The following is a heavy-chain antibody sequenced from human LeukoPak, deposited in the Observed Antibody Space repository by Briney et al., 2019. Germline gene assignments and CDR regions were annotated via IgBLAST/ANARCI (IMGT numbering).Heavy chain of an antibody. CDR2: ISAYNGNT. V-gene: IGHV1-18*01. Sequence: ALVKVSCKASGYTFTSYGISWVRQAPGQGLEWMGWISAYNGNTNYAQKLQGRVTMTTDTSTSTAYMELRSLRSDDTAVYYCAREGGYCSGGSCGMDVWGQGTTVTVSS. D-gene: IGHD2-15*01. CDR1: GYTFTSYG. CDR3: AREGGYCSGGSCGMDV. J-gene: IGHJ6*01.